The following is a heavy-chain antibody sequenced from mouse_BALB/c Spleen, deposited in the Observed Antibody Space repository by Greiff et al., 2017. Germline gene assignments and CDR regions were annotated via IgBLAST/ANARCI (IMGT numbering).Heavy chain of an antibody. D-gene: IGHD2-4*01. J-gene: IGHJ3*01. CDR3: ARHDDDYGGRFAY. CDR1: GFTFSSYT. CDR2: ISNGGGST. Sequence: DVMLVESGGGLVPPGGSLKLSCAASGFTFSSYTMSWVRQTPEKRLEWVAYISNGGGSTYYPDTVKGRFTISRDNAKNTLYLQMSSLKSEDTAMYYCARHDDDYGGRFAYWGEGTLVTVSA. V-gene: IGHV5-12-2*01.